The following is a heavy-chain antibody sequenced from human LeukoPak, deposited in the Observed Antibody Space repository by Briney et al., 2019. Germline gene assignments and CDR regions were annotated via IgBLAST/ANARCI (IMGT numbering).Heavy chain of an antibody. CDR3: ARGLIVGATTRDY. J-gene: IGHJ4*02. V-gene: IGHV3-21*01. D-gene: IGHD1-26*01. CDR2: IISSSSYI. Sequence: GGSLRLSCAASGFTFSSYSMNWVRQAPGKGLEWVSSIISSSSYIYYADSVKGRFTISRDNAKNSLYLQMNSLRAEDTAVYYCARGLIVGATTRDYWGQGTLVTVSS. CDR1: GFTFSSYS.